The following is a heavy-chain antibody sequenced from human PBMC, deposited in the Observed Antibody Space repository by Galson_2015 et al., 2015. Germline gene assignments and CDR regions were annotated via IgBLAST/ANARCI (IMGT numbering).Heavy chain of an antibody. CDR2: INAGNGNT. D-gene: IGHD2-15*01. V-gene: IGHV1-3*01. J-gene: IGHJ3*02. CDR1: GCTFTSYA. CDR3: ARSDIVVVVAASKLSQRMSAFDI. Sequence: SVKVSCKASGCTFTSYAMHWVRQAPGQRLEWMGWINAGNGNTKYSQKFQGRVTITRDTSASTAYMELSSLRSEDTAVYYCARSDIVVVVAASKLSQRMSAFDIWGQGTMVTVSS.